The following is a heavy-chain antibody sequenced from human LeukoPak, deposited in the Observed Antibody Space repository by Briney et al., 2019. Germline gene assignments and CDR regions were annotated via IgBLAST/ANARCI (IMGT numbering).Heavy chain of an antibody. D-gene: IGHD2-2*01. V-gene: IGHV4-4*07. CDR3: ARVRLPATKGAFDI. J-gene: IGHJ3*02. CDR2: IYTSGGT. Sequence: PSETLSLTCSVSGGSISTYYWSWIRQPAGRGLEWIGRIYTSGGTNYNPSLKSRVTMSVDTSKNQFSLRMTSVTAADTALYWCARVRLPATKGAFDIWGQGTMVTVPS. CDR1: GGSISTYY.